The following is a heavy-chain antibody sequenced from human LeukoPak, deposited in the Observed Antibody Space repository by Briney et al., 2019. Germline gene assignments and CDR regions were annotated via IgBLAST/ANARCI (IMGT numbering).Heavy chain of an antibody. D-gene: IGHD5-12*01. J-gene: IGHJ4*02. CDR3: ASGPFGVDIVATIDY. V-gene: IGHV3-11*01. CDR2: ISSSGSTI. CDR1: GFTFSDYY. Sequence: GGSLRLSCAASGFTFSDYYMSWIRQAPGKGLEWVSYISSSGSTIYYADSVKGRFTISRDNAKNSLYLQMNSLRAEDTAVYYCASGPFGVDIVATIDYXGXGTLVTVSS.